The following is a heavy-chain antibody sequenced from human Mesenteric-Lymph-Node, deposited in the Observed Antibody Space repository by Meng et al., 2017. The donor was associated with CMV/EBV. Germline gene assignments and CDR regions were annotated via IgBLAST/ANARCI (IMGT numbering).Heavy chain of an antibody. J-gene: IGHJ4*02. D-gene: IGHD2-8*02. CDR3: ARSPGFWSLDY. CDR2: ISYSGST. Sequence: LTCAVSGDSISRNLWWSWVRQPPGKGLEWIGEISYSGSTKYNPSLQSRVTISSDTTNNRFSLRLNSVTAADTGVYFCARSPGFWSLDYWGRGTLVTVSS. CDR1: GDSISRNLW. V-gene: IGHV4-4*01.